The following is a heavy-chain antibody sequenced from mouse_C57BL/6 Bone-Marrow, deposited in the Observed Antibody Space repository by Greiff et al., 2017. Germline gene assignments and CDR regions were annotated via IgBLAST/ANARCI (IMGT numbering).Heavy chain of an antibody. CDR3: ARSYYDYEGCAY. D-gene: IGHD2-4*01. V-gene: IGHV1-59*01. J-gene: IGHJ3*01. CDR2: IDPSDSYT. Sequence: VQLQQPGAELVRPGTSVKLSCKASGYTFTSYWMHWVKQRPGQGLEWIGGIDPSDSYTNYNQKFKGKATLTVDTSSSTAYMQLSSLTSEVSAVDYGARSYYDYEGCAYWGQGTLVTVSA. CDR1: GYTFTSYW.